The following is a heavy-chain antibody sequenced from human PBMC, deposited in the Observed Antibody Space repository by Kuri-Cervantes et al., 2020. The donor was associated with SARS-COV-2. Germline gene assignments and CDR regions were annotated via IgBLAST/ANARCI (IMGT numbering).Heavy chain of an antibody. CDR2: TYPGDSDT. D-gene: IGHD3-10*01. J-gene: IGHJ6*02. Sequence: GSLKISCKGSGYSFTNYWIGWVRQTPGKGLEWMGITYPGDSDTRYSPSFQGQVTISADKSISTAYLQWSSLKASDTAMYYCARHSKILWFGELWGGGMDVWGQGTTVTVSS. V-gene: IGHV5-51*01. CDR3: ARHSKILWFGELWGGGMDV. CDR1: GYSFTNYW.